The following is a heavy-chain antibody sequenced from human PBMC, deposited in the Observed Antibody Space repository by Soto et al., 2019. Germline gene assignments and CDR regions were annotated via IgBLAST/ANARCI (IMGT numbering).Heavy chain of an antibody. CDR2: IIPMYGPA. CDR1: GGTFSSYA. J-gene: IGHJ5*02. D-gene: IGHD3-10*01. Sequence: QVPLVQSGAEVKKPGSSVTVSCKASGGTFSSYAIHWVRQAPGQGLEWMGGIIPMYGPAKYAQRFQGRVTITADQSTTTVYMELTSLTSQATPVYYCARFTSMVRGVIDNWFDPWGHGMLVTVSS. CDR3: ARFTSMVRGVIDNWFDP. V-gene: IGHV1-69*01.